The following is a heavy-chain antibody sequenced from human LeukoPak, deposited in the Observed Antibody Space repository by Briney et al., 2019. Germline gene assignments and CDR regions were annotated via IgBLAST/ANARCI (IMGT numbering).Heavy chain of an antibody. CDR3: ARAPRCSGGSRPTYYFDY. CDR2: INSDGSST. CDR1: GFTFSSYW. J-gene: IGHJ4*02. V-gene: IGHV3-74*01. D-gene: IGHD2-15*01. Sequence: GGSLRLSCAASGFTFSSYWMHWVRQAPGKGLVWVSRINSDGSSTSYADSVKGRFTISRDNAKNTLYLQMNSLRAEDTAVYYCARAPRCSGGSRPTYYFDYWGQGTLVTVSS.